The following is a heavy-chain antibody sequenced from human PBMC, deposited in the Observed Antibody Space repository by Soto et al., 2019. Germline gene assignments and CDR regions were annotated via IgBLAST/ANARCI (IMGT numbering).Heavy chain of an antibody. CDR3: ASSHYYDSSGYYYHYYYYGMDV. CDR1: GYTFTSYY. D-gene: IGHD3-22*01. CDR2: INPSGGST. V-gene: IGHV1-46*01. Sequence: ASVKVSCKASGYTFTSYYMHWVRQAPGQGLEWMGIINPSGGSTSYAQKFQGRVTMTRDTSTSTVYMELSSLRSEDTAVYYCASSHYYDSSGYYYHYYYYGMDVWGQGTTVTVSS. J-gene: IGHJ6*02.